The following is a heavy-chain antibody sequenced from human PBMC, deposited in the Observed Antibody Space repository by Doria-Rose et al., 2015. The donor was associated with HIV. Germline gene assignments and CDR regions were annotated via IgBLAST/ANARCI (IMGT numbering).Heavy chain of an antibody. J-gene: IGHJ4*02. CDR2: ISPYNGNT. D-gene: IGHD6-6*01. CDR3: ARGPEYSNSTSRAFDY. Sequence: QVQLVQSGPEVKKPGASVKVSCKISGYTFTTYGVSWVRQAPGQGLEWMGWISPYNGNTNNARKVRGRVTMTTDTSTTTAYMELRSLTSDDTAVYYCARGPEYSNSTSRAFDYWGQGTLVTVSS. CDR1: GYTFTTYG. V-gene: IGHV1-18*01.